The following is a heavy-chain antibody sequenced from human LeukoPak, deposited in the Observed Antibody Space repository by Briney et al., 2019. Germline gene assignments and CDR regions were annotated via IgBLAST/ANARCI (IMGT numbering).Heavy chain of an antibody. CDR1: GFTFSDYY. J-gene: IGHJ4*02. V-gene: IGHV3-11*01. CDR3: ARLPTNYFDF. Sequence: GGSLRLSCAASGFTFSDYYMSWIRRAPGKGLEWVSYISGSGATMYYADSVKGRFTISRDNARNSLYLQMNSLRAEDTAVYYCARLPTNYFDFWGQGTLVTVSS. CDR2: ISGSGATM.